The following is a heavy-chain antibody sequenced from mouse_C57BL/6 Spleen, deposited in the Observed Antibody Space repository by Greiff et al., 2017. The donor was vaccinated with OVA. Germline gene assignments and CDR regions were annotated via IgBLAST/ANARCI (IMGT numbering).Heavy chain of an antibody. CDR1: GYTFTSYW. CDR2: IDPSDSYT. J-gene: IGHJ1*03. V-gene: IGHV1-69*01. D-gene: IGHD6-1*01. CDR3: ARSSSRYCDV. Sequence: QVQLQQPGAELVMPGASVKLSCKASGYTFTSYWMHWVKQRPGQGLEWIGEIDPSDSYTNYNQKFKGKSTLTVDKSSSTAYMQLSSLTSEDSAVYYWARSSSRYCDVGGTGTTVTVAS.